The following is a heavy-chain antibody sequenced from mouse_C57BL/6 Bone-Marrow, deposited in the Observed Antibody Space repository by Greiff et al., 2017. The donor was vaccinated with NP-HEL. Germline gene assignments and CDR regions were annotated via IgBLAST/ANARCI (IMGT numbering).Heavy chain of an antibody. J-gene: IGHJ4*01. CDR2: INPNYGTT. D-gene: IGHD1-1*01. V-gene: IGHV1-39*01. CDR3: ARRRYGSSYYAMDY. CDR1: GYSFTDYN. Sequence: EVKLVESGPELVKPGASVKISCKASGYSFTDYNMNWVKQSNGKSLEWIGVINPNYGTTSYNQKFKGKATLTVDQSSSTAYMQLNSLTSEDSAVYYCARRRYGSSYYAMDYWGQGTSVTVSS.